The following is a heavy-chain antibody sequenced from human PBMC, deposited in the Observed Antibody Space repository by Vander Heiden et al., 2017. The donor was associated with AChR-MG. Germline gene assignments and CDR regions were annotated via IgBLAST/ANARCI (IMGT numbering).Heavy chain of an antibody. CDR2: INPRSGDG. CDR1: GYPSITSS. J-gene: IGHJ4*02. Sequence: QVQLVPSGAEVKRPGASVQVSCQASGYPSITSSIHWVRQAPGQGLGWMGIINPRSGDGNYAEKFQDRVTMTSDTSTATVYMEISSLRQEDTAIYYCARDLSCDGGGCRDYWGQGALVTVSS. V-gene: IGHV1-46*01. D-gene: IGHD2-21*01. CDR3: ARDLSCDGGGCRDY.